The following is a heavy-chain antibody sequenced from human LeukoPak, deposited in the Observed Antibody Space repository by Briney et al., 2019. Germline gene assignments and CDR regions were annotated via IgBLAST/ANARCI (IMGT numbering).Heavy chain of an antibody. V-gene: IGHV3-53*01. CDR3: ARDRGPSSGWGWFDP. J-gene: IGHJ5*02. CDR1: GFTVSSNY. Sequence: GGSLRLSCAASGFTVSSNYMSWARQAPGKGLEWVSVIYSGGSTYYADSVKGRFTISRDNSKNTLYLQMNSLRAEDTAVYYCARDRGPSSGWGWFDPWGQGTLVTVSS. CDR2: IYSGGST. D-gene: IGHD6-19*01.